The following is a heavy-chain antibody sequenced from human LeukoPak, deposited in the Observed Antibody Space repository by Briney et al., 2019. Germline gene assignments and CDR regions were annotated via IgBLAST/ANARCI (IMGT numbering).Heavy chain of an antibody. CDR3: ARDFFGGSSDY. Sequence: GGSLRLSCAASGFTFSSYSMNWVRQAPGKGLEWVSSISSSSSYIYYADSVKGRFTISRDNAKNSLYLQMNSLKAEDAAVYYCARDFFGGSSDYWGQGTLVTVSS. J-gene: IGHJ4*02. V-gene: IGHV3-21*01. CDR2: ISSSSSYI. CDR1: GFTFSSYS. D-gene: IGHD2-15*01.